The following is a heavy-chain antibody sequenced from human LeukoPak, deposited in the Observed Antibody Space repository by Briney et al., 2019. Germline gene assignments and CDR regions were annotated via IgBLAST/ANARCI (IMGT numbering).Heavy chain of an antibody. CDR2: INPNSGGT. D-gene: IGHD3-10*01. CDR1: GYTFTGYY. CDR3: ARGLMVRGVIITRYFDL. Sequence: ASVKVSCKASGYTFTGYYMHWVRQAPGRGLEWMGWINPNSGGTNYAQKFQGRVTMTRDTSISTAYMELSRLRSDDTAVYYCARGLMVRGVIITRYFDLWGRGTLVTVSS. J-gene: IGHJ2*01. V-gene: IGHV1-2*02.